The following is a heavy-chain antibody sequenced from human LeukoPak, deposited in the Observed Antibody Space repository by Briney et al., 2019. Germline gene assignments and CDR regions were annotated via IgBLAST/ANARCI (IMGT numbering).Heavy chain of an antibody. CDR1: GASISSDYYS. V-gene: IGHV4-30-4*01. Sequence: SETLSLTCTVSGASISSDYYSWSWIRQPPRKGLKWIGYIYYSGSTSYNPSRKSRLTISIDTSKNQFSLKLSSVTAADTAVYYWAIRRGQGLDYWGQGTLVTVSS. CDR3: AIRRGQGLDY. CDR2: IYYSGST. J-gene: IGHJ4*02. D-gene: IGHD3-16*01.